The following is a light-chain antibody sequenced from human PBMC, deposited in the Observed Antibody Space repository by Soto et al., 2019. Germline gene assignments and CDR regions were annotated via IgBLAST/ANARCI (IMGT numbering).Light chain of an antibody. J-gene: IGLJ1*01. CDR1: SSDVGGYNY. CDR3: SSYAASKRYV. V-gene: IGLV2-8*01. Sequence: QSALTQPPSASGSPGQSVTISCTGTSSDVGGYNYVSWYQQHPGKAPKLMIFEVSKRPSGVPDRFSGSKSGNTASLTVSGLQPEDEAEYYCSSYAASKRYVSGRGTKVT. CDR2: EVS.